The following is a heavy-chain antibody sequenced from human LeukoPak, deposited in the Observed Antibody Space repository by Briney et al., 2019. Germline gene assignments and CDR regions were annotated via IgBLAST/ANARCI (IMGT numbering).Heavy chain of an antibody. V-gene: IGHV3-11*04. Sequence: GGSLRLSCAASGFTFSDYYMSWIRQAPGKGLEWISYISSSGDTIFYADSVKGRFTISRDNAKNSLYLQMNSLRADDTAVYYCARYFYGDYVDYWGQGTLVTVSS. J-gene: IGHJ4*02. CDR3: ARYFYGDYVDY. D-gene: IGHD4-17*01. CDR1: GFTFSDYY. CDR2: ISSSGDTI.